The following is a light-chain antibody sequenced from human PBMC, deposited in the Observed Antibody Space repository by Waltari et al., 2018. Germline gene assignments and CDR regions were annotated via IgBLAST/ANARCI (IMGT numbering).Light chain of an antibody. V-gene: IGKV3-20*01. J-gene: IGKJ1*01. CDR1: QSVSRT. CDR2: VAS. Sequence: IVLTQSPGTLSLSPGERATLSCRASQSVSRTLAWYQQKPGQAPKLLIYVASIRATVIPDRFTGSGSGTDFSLTISSLEPEDFAIYFCQHYVRLPATFGQGTKVEIK. CDR3: QHYVRLPAT.